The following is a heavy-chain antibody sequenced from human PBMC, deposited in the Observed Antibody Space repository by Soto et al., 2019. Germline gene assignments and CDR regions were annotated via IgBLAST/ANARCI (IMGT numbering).Heavy chain of an antibody. J-gene: IGHJ4*02. D-gene: IGHD4-17*01. CDR3: ARESHGDYLDY. CDR1: GSTVSRYA. CDR2: ISSNGGST. Sequence: HPGGSLRLSCAASGSTVSRYAMHWVRQAPGRGLEYVSAISSNGGSTYYANSVKGRFTISRDNSKNTLYLQMGSLRAEDMAVYYCARESHGDYLDYWGQGTLVTVSS. V-gene: IGHV3-64*01.